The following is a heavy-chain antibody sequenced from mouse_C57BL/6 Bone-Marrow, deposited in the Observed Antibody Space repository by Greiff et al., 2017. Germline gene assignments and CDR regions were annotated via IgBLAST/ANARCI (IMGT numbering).Heavy chain of an antibody. Sequence: QVQLQQPGAELVKPRASVKMSCKASGYTFTSYWITWVKQRPGQGLEGIGDIYPTSGRTNYNEKFKSKAILTVDNSSNTAYMQLSSLTSEDSAVFYCARSGPLGRSFDYWGQGTTLTVSS. CDR3: ARSGPLGRSFDY. D-gene: IGHD4-1*01. CDR2: IYPTSGRT. J-gene: IGHJ2*01. CDR1: GYTFTSYW. V-gene: IGHV1-55*01.